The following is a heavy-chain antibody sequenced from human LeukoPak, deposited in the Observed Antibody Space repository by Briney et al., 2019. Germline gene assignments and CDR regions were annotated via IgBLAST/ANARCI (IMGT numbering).Heavy chain of an antibody. Sequence: ASVKVSCKASGYTFTSYAMHWVRQAPGQRLERMGWINAGNGNTKYSQKFQGRVTITRDTSASTAYMELSSLRSEDTAVYYCARDVGYCSGGSSYSGWFDPWGQGTLVTVSS. CDR1: GYTFTSYA. CDR3: ARDVGYCSGGSSYSGWFDP. V-gene: IGHV1-3*01. J-gene: IGHJ5*02. CDR2: INAGNGNT. D-gene: IGHD2-15*01.